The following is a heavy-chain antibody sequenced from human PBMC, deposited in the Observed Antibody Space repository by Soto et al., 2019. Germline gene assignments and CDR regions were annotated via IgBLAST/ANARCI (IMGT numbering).Heavy chain of an antibody. CDR2: ISSGGGSP. J-gene: IGHJ4*02. CDR1: GFTFSDYA. CDR3: AKGDGRIVPRHFDY. D-gene: IGHD1-26*01. V-gene: IGHV3-23*01. Sequence: EVQLLESGGGMVQPGGSLRLSCAASGFTFSDYAMSWVRQAPGKGLEWVSGISSGGGSPYNADSVKGRFSISRNNSKSTLDLQMNGLRADDTAVYYWAKGDGRIVPRHFDYWGQGTLVTVSS.